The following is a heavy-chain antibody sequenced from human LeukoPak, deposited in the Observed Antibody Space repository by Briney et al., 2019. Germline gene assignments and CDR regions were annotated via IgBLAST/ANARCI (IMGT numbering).Heavy chain of an antibody. CDR1: GGSISSYY. D-gene: IGHD3-10*01. CDR3: ARDYPFGESSYYYYMDV. Sequence: SETLSLTCTVSGGSISSYYWSWIRQPAGKGLEWIGRIYTSGSTNYNPSLKSRVTMSVDTSKNQFSLKLSSVTAADTAVYYCARDYPFGESSYYYYMDVWGKGTTVTVSS. CDR2: IYTSGST. J-gene: IGHJ6*03. V-gene: IGHV4-4*07.